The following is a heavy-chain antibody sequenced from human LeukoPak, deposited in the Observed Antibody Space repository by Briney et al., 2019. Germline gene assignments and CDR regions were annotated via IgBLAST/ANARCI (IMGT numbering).Heavy chain of an antibody. V-gene: IGHV1-18*01. J-gene: IGHJ4*02. D-gene: IGHD5-18*01. CDR1: GYTFTSYG. CDR2: ISAYNGNT. Sequence: ASVKVSCKASGYTFTSYGISWVRQAPGQGLEWMGWISAYNGNTNYAQKLQGRVTMTTDTSTSTAYMELSSLRSEDTAVYYCARDQKYSYAADYWGQGTLVTVSS. CDR3: ARDQKYSYAADY.